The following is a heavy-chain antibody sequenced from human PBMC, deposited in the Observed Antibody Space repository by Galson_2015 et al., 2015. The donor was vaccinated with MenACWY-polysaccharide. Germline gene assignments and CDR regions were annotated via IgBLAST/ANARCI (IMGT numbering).Heavy chain of an antibody. Sequence: SLRLSCAASEFTFSNFWMSWVRQAPGKGLEWVANIKQDGGEKYYVDSVKGRFTISRDNAKNSLYLQMNGLRAEDTAIYYCARVRVIRGSSYFDYWGQETLVTVSS. CDR2: IKQDGGEK. V-gene: IGHV3-7*01. J-gene: IGHJ4*02. CDR1: EFTFSNFW. CDR3: ARVRVIRGSSYFDY. D-gene: IGHD6-6*01.